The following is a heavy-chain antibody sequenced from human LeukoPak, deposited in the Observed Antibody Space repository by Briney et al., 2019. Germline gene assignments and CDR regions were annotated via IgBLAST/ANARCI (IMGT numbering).Heavy chain of an antibody. D-gene: IGHD5-18*01. Sequence: GASVKVSCKASGYTFTSYGISWVRQAPGQGLEWMGWISAYNGNTNYAQKLQDRVTMTTDTSTSTAYMELRSLRSDDTAVYYCARTRWIPTLNYNWFDPWGQGTLVTVSS. V-gene: IGHV1-18*01. CDR2: ISAYNGNT. CDR1: GYTFTSYG. J-gene: IGHJ5*02. CDR3: ARTRWIPTLNYNWFDP.